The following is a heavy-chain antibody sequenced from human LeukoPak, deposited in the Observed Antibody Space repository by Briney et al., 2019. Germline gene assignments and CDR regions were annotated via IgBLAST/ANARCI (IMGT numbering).Heavy chain of an antibody. J-gene: IGHJ4*02. Sequence: PSETLSLTCTVSGGSITRSGYYWSWIRQHPGKGPEWIGCMYYNGDTNYSPSLKSRLTISFDTSKNQLSLSLTSVTAADTAVYYCARSGDYYGSSDYFSGGALFDLWGQGTLVTVSS. D-gene: IGHD3-22*01. CDR3: ARSGDYYGSSDYFSGGALFDL. CDR2: MYYNGDT. CDR1: GGSITRSGYY. V-gene: IGHV4-31*03.